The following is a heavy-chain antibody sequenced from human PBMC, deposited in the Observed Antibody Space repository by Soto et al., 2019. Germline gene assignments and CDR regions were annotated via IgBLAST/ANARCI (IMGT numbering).Heavy chain of an antibody. Sequence: SGGSLRLSCAASGFTFSSYAMSWVRQAPGKGLEWVSLISCSSADIYYADSVKGRFTISRDNAKNSLYLQMNSLRAEDTALYYCARQDYSTTWYLNYWGQGTLVTVSS. J-gene: IGHJ4*02. CDR1: GFTFSSYA. CDR3: ARQDYSTTWYLNY. D-gene: IGHD6-13*01. V-gene: IGHV3-21*04. CDR2: ISCSSADI.